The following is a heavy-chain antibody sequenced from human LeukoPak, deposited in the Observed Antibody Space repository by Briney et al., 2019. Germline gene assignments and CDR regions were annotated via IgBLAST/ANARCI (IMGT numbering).Heavy chain of an antibody. D-gene: IGHD6-6*01. CDR1: GFTFDDYA. V-gene: IGHV3-9*01. CDR2: ISWNSGSI. CDR3: AKNLGRQLGGFDY. Sequence: PGRSLRLSCAASGFTFDDYAMHWVRQAPGKGLEWVSGISWNSGSIGYADSVEGRFTISRDNAKNSLYLQMNSLRAEDTALYYCAKNLGRQLGGFDYWGQGTLVTVSS. J-gene: IGHJ4*02.